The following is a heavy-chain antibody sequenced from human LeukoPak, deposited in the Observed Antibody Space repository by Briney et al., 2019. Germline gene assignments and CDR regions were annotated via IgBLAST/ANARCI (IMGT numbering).Heavy chain of an antibody. D-gene: IGHD3-10*01. CDR2: ISVSGNTI. J-gene: IGHJ3*01. Sequence: GGSLRLSCAASGFTFSSYEMNWVRQAPGKGLEWVSYISVSGNTIYYANSVKGRFTISRDNARDSLYLQMNSLRAEDTAVYYCARHLYASGSYSAFDVWGRGTMVTVSP. CDR3: ARHLYASGSYSAFDV. CDR1: GFTFSSYE. V-gene: IGHV3-48*03.